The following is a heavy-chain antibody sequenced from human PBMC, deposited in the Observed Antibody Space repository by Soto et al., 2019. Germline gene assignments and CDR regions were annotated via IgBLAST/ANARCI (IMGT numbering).Heavy chain of an antibody. CDR3: AKRITSLAAAGLFDY. J-gene: IGHJ4*02. Sequence: WGSLRLSCAASGFTFISYAISFGRHAPFKGLEWVSAISGSGGSTYYADSVKGRFTISRDNSKNTLYLQMNSLRAEDTAVYYCAKRITSLAAAGLFDYWGQGTLVTVSS. D-gene: IGHD6-13*01. V-gene: IGHV3-23*01. CDR1: GFTFISYA. CDR2: ISGSGGST.